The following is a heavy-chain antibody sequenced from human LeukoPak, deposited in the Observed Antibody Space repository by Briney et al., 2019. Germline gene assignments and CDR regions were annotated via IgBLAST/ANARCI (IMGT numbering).Heavy chain of an antibody. CDR1: GGSISRSSYY. CDR3: ARGYPCSGTSCYLDYYYYYGMDV. CDR2: IYNSGTT. J-gene: IGHJ6*02. D-gene: IGHD2-2*01. V-gene: IGHV4-39*01. Sequence: SETLSLTRTVSGGSISRSSYYWGWIRQPPGKGLEWIGTIYNSGTTYYNPSLKSRVTISVDTSKNQFSLRLSSVTAADTAVYCCARGYPCSGTSCYLDYYYYYGMDVWGQGTTVTVSS.